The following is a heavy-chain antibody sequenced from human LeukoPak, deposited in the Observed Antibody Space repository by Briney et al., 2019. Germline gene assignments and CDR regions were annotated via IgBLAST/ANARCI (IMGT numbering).Heavy chain of an antibody. Sequence: ASVKVSCKASGYTFTSYTIHWVRQAPGQSLEWMGWISVGRGDSKCSQEFQGRVTITRNTSISTAYMELSSLRSEDTAVYYCARGLKEYSSSWYPFRLYYYYYYMDVWGKGTTVTVSS. V-gene: IGHV1-3*03. J-gene: IGHJ6*03. D-gene: IGHD6-13*01. CDR1: GYTFTSYT. CDR2: ISVGRGDS. CDR3: ARGLKEYSSSWYPFRLYYYYYYMDV.